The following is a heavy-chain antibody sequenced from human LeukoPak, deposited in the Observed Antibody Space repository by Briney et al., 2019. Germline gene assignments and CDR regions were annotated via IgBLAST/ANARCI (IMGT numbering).Heavy chain of an antibody. CDR2: INHSGST. CDR1: GGSFSGYY. CDR3: AAQASDVYSSGWYSYYYGMDV. V-gene: IGHV4-34*01. Sequence: PSETLSLTCAVYGGSFSGYYWSWIRQPPGKGLEWIGEINHSGSTNYNPSLKSRVTISVDTSKNQFSLKLSSVTAADTAVYYCAAQASDVYSSGWYSYYYGMDVWGQGTTVTVSS. D-gene: IGHD6-19*01. J-gene: IGHJ6*02.